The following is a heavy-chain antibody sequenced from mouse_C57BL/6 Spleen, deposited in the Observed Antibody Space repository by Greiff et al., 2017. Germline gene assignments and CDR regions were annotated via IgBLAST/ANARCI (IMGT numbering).Heavy chain of an antibody. CDR2: INYDGSST. CDR1: GFTFSDYY. Sequence: EVKVVESEGGLVQPGSSMKLSCTASGFTFSDYYMAWVRQVPEKGLEWVANINYDGSSTYYLDSLKSRFIISRDNAENILYLQMSSLKSEDTATYYCARGGGDGYYFDYWGQGTTLTVSS. J-gene: IGHJ2*01. V-gene: IGHV5-16*01. CDR3: ARGGGDGYYFDY. D-gene: IGHD2-3*01.